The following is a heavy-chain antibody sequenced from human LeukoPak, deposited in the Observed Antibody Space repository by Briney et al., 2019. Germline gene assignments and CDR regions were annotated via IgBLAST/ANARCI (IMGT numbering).Heavy chain of an antibody. J-gene: IGHJ6*02. CDR3: ATWVTSGYYALDV. CDR2: IFGSGTT. D-gene: IGHD2-21*02. Sequence: KPSETLSLTCTVSGGSITSYYWSWIRQPPGKGLEWIGYIFGSGTTNYNPSVKSRVTISVDTSKTQFSLKLSSVTAADTAVYYCATWVTSGYYALDVWGQGTTVIVSS. V-gene: IGHV4-59*01. CDR1: GGSITSYY.